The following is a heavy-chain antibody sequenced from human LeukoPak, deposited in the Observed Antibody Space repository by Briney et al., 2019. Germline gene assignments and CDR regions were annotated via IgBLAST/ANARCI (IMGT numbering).Heavy chain of an antibody. Sequence: GGSLRLSCAASGFTFSSYGMHWVRQAPGKGLEWVAVILYDGSNKYYADSVKGRFTISRDNSKNTLYLQMNSLRAEDTAVYYCAKDYQRVLDYWGQGTLVTVSS. CDR1: GFTFSSYG. J-gene: IGHJ4*02. V-gene: IGHV3-30*18. CDR3: AKDYQRVLDY. CDR2: ILYDGSNK.